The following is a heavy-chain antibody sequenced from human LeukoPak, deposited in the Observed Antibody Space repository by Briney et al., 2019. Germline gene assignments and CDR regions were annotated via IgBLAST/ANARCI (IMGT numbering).Heavy chain of an antibody. CDR2: ISGSGGST. V-gene: IGHV3-23*01. Sequence: GGSLRLSCAASGFTFSSYGMHWVRQAPGKGLEWVSAISGSGGSTYYADSVKGRFTISRDNSKNTLYLQMNSLRAEDTAVYYCARATYYYYMDVWGKGTTVTISS. CDR3: ARATYYYYMDV. J-gene: IGHJ6*03. CDR1: GFTFSSYG.